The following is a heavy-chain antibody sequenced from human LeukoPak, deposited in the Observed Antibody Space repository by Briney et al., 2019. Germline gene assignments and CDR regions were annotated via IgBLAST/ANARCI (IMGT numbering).Heavy chain of an antibody. CDR1: GGSISSRSYY. CDR2: IYYSGST. J-gene: IGHJ4*02. Sequence: SETLSLTCTVSGGSISSRSYYWGWIRQPPGKGLEWIGSIYYSGSTYYNPSLKSRVTISVDTSKNQFSLKLSSVTAADTAVYYCARQGDTSRWENWGQGTLVTVSS. V-gene: IGHV4-39*01. CDR3: ARQGDTSRWEN. D-gene: IGHD6-13*01.